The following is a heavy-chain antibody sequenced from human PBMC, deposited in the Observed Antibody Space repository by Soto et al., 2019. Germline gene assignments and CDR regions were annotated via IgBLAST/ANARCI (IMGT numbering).Heavy chain of an antibody. J-gene: IGHJ4*02. D-gene: IGHD3-22*01. CDR3: AGYGGYYRNYFDY. Sequence: LRLSCAASGFTFSSYEMNWVRQAPGKGLEWVSYISSSGSTIYYADSVKGRFTISRDNAKNSLYLQMNSLRAEDTAVYYCAGYGGYYRNYFDYWGQGTLVTVSS. CDR2: ISSSGSTI. V-gene: IGHV3-48*03. CDR1: GFTFSSYE.